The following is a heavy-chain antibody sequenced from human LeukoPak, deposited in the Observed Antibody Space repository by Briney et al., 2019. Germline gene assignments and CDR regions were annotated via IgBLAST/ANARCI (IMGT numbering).Heavy chain of an antibody. Sequence: GGSLRLSCAASGFTFSRYSMNWVRQAPGKGLEWVSSISSSSSYIYYADSVKGRFTISRDNAKNSLYLQMNSLRAEDTAVYYCARDQSSSWTVDYWGQRTLVTVSS. J-gene: IGHJ4*02. V-gene: IGHV3-21*01. CDR1: GFTFSRYS. CDR3: ARDQSSSWTVDY. CDR2: ISSSSSYI. D-gene: IGHD6-13*01.